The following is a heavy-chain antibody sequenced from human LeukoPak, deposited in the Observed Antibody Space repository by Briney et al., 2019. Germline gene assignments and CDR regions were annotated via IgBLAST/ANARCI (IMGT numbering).Heavy chain of an antibody. CDR1: GFTFSSYW. D-gene: IGHD1-26*01. J-gene: IGHJ6*02. CDR2: INHNGNVN. CDR3: ARDYSGSPSAMDV. Sequence: GGSLRLSCAASGFTFSSYWMNWARQAPGKGLEWVASINHNGNVNYYVDSVKGRFTISRDNAKNSLYLQMNSLRAEDTAVYYCARDYSGSPSAMDVWGQGTTVTVSS. V-gene: IGHV3-7*01.